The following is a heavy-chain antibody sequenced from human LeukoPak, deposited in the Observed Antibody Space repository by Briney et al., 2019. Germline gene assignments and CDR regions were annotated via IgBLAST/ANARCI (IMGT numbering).Heavy chain of an antibody. CDR3: ARDSSYLN. J-gene: IGHJ4*02. Sequence: PSETLSLTCAVYGGSFSGYYWSWIRKPPGKGLEWIGEINHSGSTNYNPSLKSRVTISVDTSKNQFSLKLSSVTASDTAVYYCARDSSYLNWGQGTLVTVSS. V-gene: IGHV4-34*01. CDR2: INHSGST. CDR1: GGSFSGYY. D-gene: IGHD6-6*01.